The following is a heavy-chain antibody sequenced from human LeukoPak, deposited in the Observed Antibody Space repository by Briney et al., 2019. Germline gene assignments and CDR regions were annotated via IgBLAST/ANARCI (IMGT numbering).Heavy chain of an antibody. J-gene: IGHJ3*02. Sequence: PSETLSLTCTVSGGSISSYYWSWIRQPPGKGPEWIGYIYYSGSTNYNPSLKSRVTISVDTSKNQFSLKLSSVTAADTAVYYCARRGGSGSYYYDAFDIWGQGTMVTVSS. V-gene: IGHV4-59*01. CDR1: GGSISSYY. D-gene: IGHD3-10*01. CDR3: ARRGGSGSYYYDAFDI. CDR2: IYYSGST.